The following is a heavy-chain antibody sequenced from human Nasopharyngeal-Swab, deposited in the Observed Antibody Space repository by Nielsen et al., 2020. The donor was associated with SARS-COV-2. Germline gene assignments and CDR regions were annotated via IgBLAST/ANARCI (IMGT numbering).Heavy chain of an antibody. CDR2: TLYRSQWYN. D-gene: IGHD3-3*01. J-gene: IGHJ4*02. V-gene: IGHV6-1*01. Sequence: SETLSLTCAISGDSVSSHSAGCNWIRQSPSRGLEWLGRTLYRSQWYNDYAESVKSRLAVNPDTSKNQFSLQLNSVTPEDTALYYCARGRDFSFDSWGQGTLVTASS. CDR1: GDSVSSHSAG. CDR3: ARGRDFSFDS.